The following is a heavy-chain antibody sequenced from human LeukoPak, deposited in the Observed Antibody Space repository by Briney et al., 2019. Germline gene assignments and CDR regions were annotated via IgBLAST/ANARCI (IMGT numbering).Heavy chain of an antibody. D-gene: IGHD3-10*01. CDR1: GFTFSDYY. CDR2: ISSSSSYT. J-gene: IGHJ4*02. CDR3: ARGSRVWFGELLFDY. V-gene: IGHV3-11*06. Sequence: PGGSLRLSCAASGFTFSDYYMSWIRQAPGKGLEWVPYISSSSSYTNYADSVKGRFTISRDNAKNSLYLQMNSLRAEDTAVYYCARGSRVWFGELLFDYWGQGTLVTVSS.